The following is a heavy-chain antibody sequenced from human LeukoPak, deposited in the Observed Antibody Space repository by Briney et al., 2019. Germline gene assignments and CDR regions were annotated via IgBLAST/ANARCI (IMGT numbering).Heavy chain of an antibody. CDR1: GFTFSSSW. Sequence: GGSLRLSCAASGFTFSSSWMYWVRQAPGKGLEWVSSISSDSNYMYYADSVKGRFTISRDNAWNSLYLQMNSLRAEDTAVYYCARKENILTGYYDHWGQGTLVTVSS. CDR2: ISSDSNYM. V-gene: IGHV3-21*01. D-gene: IGHD3-9*01. CDR3: ARKENILTGYYDH. J-gene: IGHJ5*02.